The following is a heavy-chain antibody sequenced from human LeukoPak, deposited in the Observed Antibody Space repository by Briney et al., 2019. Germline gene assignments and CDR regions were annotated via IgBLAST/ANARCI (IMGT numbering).Heavy chain of an antibody. J-gene: IGHJ4*02. CDR3: ARARGSGWYFYFDS. Sequence: GGSLRLSCAVSGFSVSSTYMTWVRQAPGKRLDWVSVVYTGGSTYYADSVKGRFTISRDNSKNTLYLQMNNLRAEDMAVYYCARARGSGWYFYFDSWGQGALVTVSS. CDR2: VYTGGST. V-gene: IGHV3-53*01. D-gene: IGHD6-19*01. CDR1: GFSVSSTY.